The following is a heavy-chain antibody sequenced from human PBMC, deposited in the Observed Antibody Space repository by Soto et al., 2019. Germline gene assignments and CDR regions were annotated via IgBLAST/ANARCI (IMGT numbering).Heavy chain of an antibody. D-gene: IGHD2-15*01. CDR3: AREENCSDGICYSEYFQR. V-gene: IGHV1-46*01. CDR1: GYIFTAYS. J-gene: IGHJ1*01. Sequence: ASVKVSCKASGYIFTAYSMHWVRQAPGQGXEWMGVVNPRGGSTNYAQKLQGRITMTRDTSTRTVYMDLSSLTSEDTAVYYCAREENCSDGICYSEYFQRWGQGTLVTVSS. CDR2: VNPRGGST.